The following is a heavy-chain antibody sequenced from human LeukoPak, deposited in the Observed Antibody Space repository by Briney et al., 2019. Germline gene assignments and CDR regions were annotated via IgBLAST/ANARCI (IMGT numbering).Heavy chain of an antibody. CDR1: GGSISSSSYY. J-gene: IGHJ5*02. CDR2: IYYSGST. Sequence: SETLSLTCTVSGGSISSSSYYWGWIRQPPGKGLEWIGSIYYSGSTYYNPSLKSRVTISVDTSKNQFSLKLSSVTAADTAVYYCARKGYDYSNYGGFRFDPWGQGTLVTVSS. CDR3: ARKGYDYSNYGGFRFDP. D-gene: IGHD4-11*01. V-gene: IGHV4-39*01.